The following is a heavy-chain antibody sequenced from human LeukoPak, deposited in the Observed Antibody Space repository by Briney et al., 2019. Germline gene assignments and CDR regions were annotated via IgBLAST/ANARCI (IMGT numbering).Heavy chain of an antibody. V-gene: IGHV3-30*02. Sequence: PGGALRLSCAASGFTFSSYGLHWVGQAPGKGLEWVAFIRYDGSNKYYADSVKGRFTISRDNSKNTLYLQMNSLRAEDTAVYYCAKDLGIAARIFDYCGQGTLGTVSS. CDR1: GFTFSSYG. J-gene: IGHJ4*02. CDR3: AKDLGIAARIFDY. CDR2: IRYDGSNK. D-gene: IGHD6-6*01.